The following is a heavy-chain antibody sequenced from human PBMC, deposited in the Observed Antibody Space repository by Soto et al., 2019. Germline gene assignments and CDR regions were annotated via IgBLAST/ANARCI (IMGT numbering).Heavy chain of an antibody. D-gene: IGHD3-16*02. J-gene: IGHJ4*02. V-gene: IGHV4-31*11. CDR2: ISYSGST. CDR1: GASISSDAYY. Sequence: QVQLQESGPGLVKPSQTLSLTCAVSGASISSDAYYWSWIRQHPGKGLEWIGYISYSGSTYYNPSLKSRVTISVDTSKNQFSLKLTSVTAADTVVYYCARYRFIATWSKFDYWGQGALVTVSS. CDR3: ARYRFIATWSKFDY.